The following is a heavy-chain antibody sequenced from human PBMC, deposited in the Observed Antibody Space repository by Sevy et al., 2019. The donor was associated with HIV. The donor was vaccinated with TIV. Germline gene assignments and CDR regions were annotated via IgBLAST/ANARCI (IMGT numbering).Heavy chain of an antibody. CDR2: FDPEDGKR. CDR3: ATTKDDYDGSGYPFDY. Sequence: ASVKVSCKVSGHTLSEFAMHWVRLAPGKGLEWMGTFDPEDGKRLHEQKFQGRVTMTEDTSTDTAYMEVNNLRSEDTAVNYCATTKDDYDGSGYPFDYWGQGTLVTVSS. CDR1: GHTLSEFA. V-gene: IGHV1-24*01. D-gene: IGHD3-22*01. J-gene: IGHJ4*02.